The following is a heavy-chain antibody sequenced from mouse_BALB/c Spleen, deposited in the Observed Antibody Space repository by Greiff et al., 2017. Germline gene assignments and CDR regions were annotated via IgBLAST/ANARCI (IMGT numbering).Heavy chain of an antibody. Sequence: QVQLKESGPELVKPGASVKMSCKASGYTFTSYYIHWVKQRPGQGLEWIGWIYPGNVNTKYNEKFKGKATLTADKSSSTAYMQLSSLTSEDSAVYFCAREGDGYYVVYAMDYWGQGTSVTVSS. D-gene: IGHD2-3*01. CDR1: GYTFTSYY. CDR3: AREGDGYYVVYAMDY. J-gene: IGHJ4*01. CDR2: IYPGNVNT. V-gene: IGHV1S56*01.